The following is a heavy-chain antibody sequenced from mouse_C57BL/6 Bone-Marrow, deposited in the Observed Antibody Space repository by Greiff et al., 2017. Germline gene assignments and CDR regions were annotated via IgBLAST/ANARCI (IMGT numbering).Heavy chain of an antibody. CDR2: INTSSGYT. CDR1: GYTFTSYT. V-gene: IGHV1-4*01. D-gene: IGHD1-1*01. Sequence: VQLVESGAELARPGASVKMSCKASGYTFTSYTMHWVKKRPGQGLEWIGYINTSSGYTKYNQKFKDKATLTVDKSSRTAYMQLSSLTSEDSAVYFCARGGAYCGSSQPAWFAYWGPATLVTVSA. J-gene: IGHJ3*01. CDR3: ARGGAYCGSSQPAWFAY.